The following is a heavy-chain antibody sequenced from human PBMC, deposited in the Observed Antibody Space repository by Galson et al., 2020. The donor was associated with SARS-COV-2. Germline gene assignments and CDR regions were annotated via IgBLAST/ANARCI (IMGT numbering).Heavy chain of an antibody. D-gene: IGHD3-10*01. CDR3: TREFGFSSGFWFFDL. CDR1: GFPFASHS. Sequence: GGSLRLSCAASGFPFASHSMNWVRQAPGKGLEWVSVVGLDGITRHYADSVRGRFTISRDSSKNTVWLEMNSLRVDDTGVYFCTREFGFSSGFWFFDLWGRGTLVTVSS. V-gene: IGHV3-23*01. J-gene: IGHJ2*01. CDR2: VGLDGITR.